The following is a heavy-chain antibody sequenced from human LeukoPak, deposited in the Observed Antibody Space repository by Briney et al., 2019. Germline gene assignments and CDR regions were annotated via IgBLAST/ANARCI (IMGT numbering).Heavy chain of an antibody. CDR2: IYHSGST. CDR1: GGSISSSNW. V-gene: IGHV4-4*02. Sequence: KPSETLSLTCAVSGGSISSSNWRSWVRQPPGKGLEWIGVIYHSGSTNYNPSLKSRVTISVDKSKNQFSLKLSSVTAADTAVYYCARAGGYAYYYGSGSYYYYYMDVWGKGTTVTISS. J-gene: IGHJ6*03. D-gene: IGHD3-10*01. CDR3: ARAGGYAYYYGSGSYYYYYMDV.